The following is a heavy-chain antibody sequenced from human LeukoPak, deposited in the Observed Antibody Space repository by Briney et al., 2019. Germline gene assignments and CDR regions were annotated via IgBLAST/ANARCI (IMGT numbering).Heavy chain of an antibody. D-gene: IGHD3-22*01. CDR1: GFTFSSYA. J-gene: IGHJ4*02. CDR2: ISYDGSNK. V-gene: IGHV3-30-3*01. Sequence: GGSLRLSCAASGFTFSSYAMHWVRQAPGKGLEWVAVISYDGSNKYYADSVKGRFTISRDNSKNTLYLQMNSLRAEDTAVYYCARDFYDSSGLDLDYWGQGTLVTVSS. CDR3: ARDFYDSSGLDLDY.